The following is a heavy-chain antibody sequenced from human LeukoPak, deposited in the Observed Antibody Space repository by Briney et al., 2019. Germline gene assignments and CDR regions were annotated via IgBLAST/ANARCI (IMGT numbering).Heavy chain of an antibody. D-gene: IGHD2-15*01. V-gene: IGHV3-23*01. CDR1: GFTFSSYA. CDR3: AKGGYCSGGSCYSPLYFDY. Sequence: PGGSLRLSCAASGFTFSSYAMSWVRQAPGKRLEWVSAISGSGGSTYYADSVKGRFTISRDNSKNTLYLQMNSLRAEDTAVYYCAKGGYCSGGSCYSPLYFDYWGQGTLVTVSS. J-gene: IGHJ4*02. CDR2: ISGSGGST.